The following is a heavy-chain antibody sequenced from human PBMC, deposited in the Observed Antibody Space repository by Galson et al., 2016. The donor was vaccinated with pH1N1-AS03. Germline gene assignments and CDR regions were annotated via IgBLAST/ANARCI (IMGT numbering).Heavy chain of an antibody. V-gene: IGHV3-23*01. CDR3: AKGGIYNGEGLGGS. CDR1: GFTFSSYA. D-gene: IGHD2-8*01. CDR2: IIGAGGVP. Sequence: SLRLSCAASGFTFSSYAMSWVRQAPGKGLEWVASIIGAGGVPYYAGSVKGRFAVSRDTSENTVYLQLDRLRAEDTAVYYCAKGGIYNGEGLGGSWGQGTLVAVSS. J-gene: IGHJ5*02.